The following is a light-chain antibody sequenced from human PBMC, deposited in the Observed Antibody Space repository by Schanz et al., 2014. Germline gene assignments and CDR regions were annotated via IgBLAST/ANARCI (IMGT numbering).Light chain of an antibody. CDR3: QQYYTTPST. J-gene: IGKJ2*01. V-gene: IGKV3D-15*01. CDR1: QSVSSTY. CDR2: GAS. Sequence: EIVMTQSPATLSVSPGERATLSCRASQSVSSTYLAWYQQRPGQAPRLLISGASSRATGIPDRFSGSGSGTDFTLTISSLQAEDVAVYYCQQYYTTPSTFGQGTKLEIK.